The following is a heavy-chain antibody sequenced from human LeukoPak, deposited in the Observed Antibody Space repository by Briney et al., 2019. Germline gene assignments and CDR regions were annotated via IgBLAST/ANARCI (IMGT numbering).Heavy chain of an antibody. CDR1: GFTFSSYE. CDR3: ARGAGTYFDY. CDR2: ISSSGRTI. D-gene: IGHD1-7*01. Sequence: PGGSLRLSCAASGFTFSSYEMNWVRQAPGKGLEWVSYISSSGRTIYYADSVKGRFTISRDNAKNSLYLQMNSLGAEDTAVYYCARGAGTYFDYWGQGTLVTVSS. J-gene: IGHJ4*02. V-gene: IGHV3-48*03.